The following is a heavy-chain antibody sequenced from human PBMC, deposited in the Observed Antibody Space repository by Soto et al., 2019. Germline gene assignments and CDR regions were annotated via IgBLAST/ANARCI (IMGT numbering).Heavy chain of an antibody. V-gene: IGHV4-31*03. D-gene: IGHD6-6*01. Sequence: QVQLQESGPGLVKPSQTLSLTCTVSGGSISSGGYYWSWIRQHPGKGLEWIGYIYYSGGTYYNPSPXSXXTISVATSKTQFSLKLISVTAADTAVYYCARSIFPWGQGTLVTVSS. J-gene: IGHJ5*02. CDR2: IYYSGGT. CDR3: ARSIFP. CDR1: GGSISSGGYY.